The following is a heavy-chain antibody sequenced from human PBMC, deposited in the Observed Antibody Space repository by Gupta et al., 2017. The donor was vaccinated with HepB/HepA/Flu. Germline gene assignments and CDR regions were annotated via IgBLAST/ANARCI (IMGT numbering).Heavy chain of an antibody. CDR3: ATLDFWSGNSPIDY. D-gene: IGHD3-3*01. V-gene: IGHV3-74*01. J-gene: IGHJ4*02. Sequence: EVQLVESGGGLVQPGGSLRISCAASGCPFRSNWMHWVRQGPGKGLVWVSRINSDGRSTVYADSVKGRFTISRDNAKNTLYLQMNSLRAEDTAVYYCATLDFWSGNSPIDYWGQGTLVTVSS. CDR1: GCPFRSNW. CDR2: INSDGRST.